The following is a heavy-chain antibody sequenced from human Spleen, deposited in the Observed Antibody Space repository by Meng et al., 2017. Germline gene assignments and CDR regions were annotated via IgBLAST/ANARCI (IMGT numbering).Heavy chain of an antibody. J-gene: IGHJ4*02. Sequence: GGSLRLSCAASGFTFIDDYMDWARQAPGKGLEWIGRSRNKANSSYTEYAASVKSRFTISRDASKNSLYLQMNSLRTEDTAVYYCARVSSTANAFDYWGQGTLVTVSS. CDR1: GFTFIDDY. CDR2: SRNKANSSYT. CDR3: ARVSSTANAFDY. V-gene: IGHV3-72*01. D-gene: IGHD2-21*02.